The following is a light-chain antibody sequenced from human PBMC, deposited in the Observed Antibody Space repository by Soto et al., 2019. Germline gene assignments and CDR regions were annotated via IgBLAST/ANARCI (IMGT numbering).Light chain of an antibody. CDR3: LQHNTYPPT. Sequence: DIQMTQSPSSLSASVGDRVTITCRASQGIRNALGWYQQKPGKAPKRLIYAASSSQSGVPSRFSGSGSGTEFTLTISSLQPEDFASYFCLQHNTYPPTFGQGTKVEIK. CDR2: AAS. J-gene: IGKJ1*01. V-gene: IGKV1-17*01. CDR1: QGIRNA.